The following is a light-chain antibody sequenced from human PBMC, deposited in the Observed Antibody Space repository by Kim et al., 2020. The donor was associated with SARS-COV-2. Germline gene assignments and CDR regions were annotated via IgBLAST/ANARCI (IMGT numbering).Light chain of an antibody. CDR2: QDS. CDR3: QAWDRRTLV. CDR1: KLGDKY. Sequence: VSTGQTARITCSGDKLGDKYASWYQQKPGQSPVLVIYQDSSRPSGIPERFSGSNSGNTATLTISGTQAMDEADYYCQAWDRRTLVFGGGTQLTVL. J-gene: IGLJ2*01. V-gene: IGLV3-1*01.